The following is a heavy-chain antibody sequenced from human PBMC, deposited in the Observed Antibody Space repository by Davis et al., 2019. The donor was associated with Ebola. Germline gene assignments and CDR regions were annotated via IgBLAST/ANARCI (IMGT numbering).Heavy chain of an antibody. CDR1: GGSFSGYY. D-gene: IGHD2-15*01. CDR3: ARARVVVVADRYIYYYYGMDV. J-gene: IGHJ6*02. V-gene: IGHV4-34*01. CDR2: INHRGST. Sequence: SETLSLTCAVYGGSFSGYYWSWIRQPPGKGLEWIGDINHRGSTNYNPSLKSRVTISEDTSKNQFSLKLSSVTPADTAVYYCARARVVVVADRYIYYYYGMDVWGQGTAVTVSS.